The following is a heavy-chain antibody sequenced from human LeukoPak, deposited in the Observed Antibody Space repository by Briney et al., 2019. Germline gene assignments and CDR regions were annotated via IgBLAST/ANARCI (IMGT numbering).Heavy chain of an antibody. D-gene: IGHD3-22*01. CDR1: GFTFSSYE. V-gene: IGHV3-48*03. CDR3: ARDARTDNSGHQGFDY. J-gene: IGHJ4*02. CDR2: ISGSAYTI. Sequence: PGGSLRLSCAASGFTFSSYEMNWVRQAPGKGLECVSYISGSAYTIYYADSVKGRFTISRDNAKNSLYLQMNSLRAEDTAVYYCARDARTDNSGHQGFDYWGQGTLVTVSS.